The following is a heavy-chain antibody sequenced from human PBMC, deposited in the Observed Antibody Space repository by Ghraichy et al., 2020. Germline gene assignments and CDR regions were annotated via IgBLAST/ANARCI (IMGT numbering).Heavy chain of an antibody. D-gene: IGHD2-2*01. CDR2: ISSSSSYI. CDR1: GFTFSSYS. J-gene: IGHJ5*02. CDR3: ARGVSIVVVPAAESDWFDP. V-gene: IGHV3-21*01. Sequence: GGSLRLSCAASGFTFSSYSMNWVRQAPGKGLEWVSSISSSSSYIYYADSVKGRFTISRDNAKNSLYLQMNSLRAEDTAVYYCARGVSIVVVPAAESDWFDPWGQGTLVTVSS.